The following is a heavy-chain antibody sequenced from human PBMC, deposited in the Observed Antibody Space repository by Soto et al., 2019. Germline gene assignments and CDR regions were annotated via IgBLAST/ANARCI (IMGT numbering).Heavy chain of an antibody. CDR2: ISGSGGST. Sequence: GGSLRLSCAASGFTFSSYAMSWVRQAPGKGLEWVSAISGSGGSTYYADSVKGRFTISRDNSKNTLYLQMNSLRAEDTAVYYCAKIGEDSGLAGFGELSYYMDVWGKGTTVTVSS. D-gene: IGHD3-10*01. CDR3: AKIGEDSGLAGFGELSYYMDV. CDR1: GFTFSSYA. J-gene: IGHJ6*03. V-gene: IGHV3-23*01.